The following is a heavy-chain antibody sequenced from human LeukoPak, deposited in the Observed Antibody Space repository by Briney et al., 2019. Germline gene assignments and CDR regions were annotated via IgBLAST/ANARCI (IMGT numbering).Heavy chain of an antibody. CDR3: ARRVEVAAKVWFDP. J-gene: IGHJ5*02. D-gene: IGHD2-15*01. CDR1: GFTFDDYA. V-gene: IGHV3-9*01. CDR2: ISWNSGSI. Sequence: GGSLILTCAASGFTFDDYAMHWVRQAPGKGLEWVSGISWNSGSIGYADSVKGRFTISRDNAKNSLYLQMNSLRAEDTALYYCARRVEVAAKVWFDPWGQGTLVTVSS.